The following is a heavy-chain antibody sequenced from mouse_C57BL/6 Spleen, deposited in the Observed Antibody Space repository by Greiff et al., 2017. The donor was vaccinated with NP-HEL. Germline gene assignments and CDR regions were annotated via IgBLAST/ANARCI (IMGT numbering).Heavy chain of an antibody. V-gene: IGHV1-64*01. D-gene: IGHD2-5*01. J-gene: IGHJ2*01. CDR1: GYTFTSYW. Sequence: QVQLQQPGAELVKPGASVKLSCKASGYTFTSYWMHWVKQRPGQGLEWIGMIHPNSGSTNYNEKFKSKATLTVDKSSSTAYMQLSSLTSEDSAVYYCARPYSNPYYFDYWGQGTTLTVSS. CDR2: IHPNSGST. CDR3: ARPYSNPYYFDY.